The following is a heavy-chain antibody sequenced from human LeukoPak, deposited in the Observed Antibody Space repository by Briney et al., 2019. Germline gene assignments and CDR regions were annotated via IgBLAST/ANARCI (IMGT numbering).Heavy chain of an antibody. D-gene: IGHD3-10*01. CDR3: AKVPVGFGELPFDY. J-gene: IGHJ4*02. V-gene: IGHV3-23*01. CDR1: GFTFSSYA. Sequence: GWSLRLSCAASGFTFSSYAMSWVRQAPGKGLEWVSAFSGSGGNTYYADSVEGPFNILKDKSKNPLYLQTNRLRAEETAVYYCAKVPVGFGELPFDYWGQGTLVTVSS. CDR2: FSGSGGNT.